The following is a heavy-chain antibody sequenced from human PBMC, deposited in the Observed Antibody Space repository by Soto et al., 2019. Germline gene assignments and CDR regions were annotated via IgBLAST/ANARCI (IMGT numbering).Heavy chain of an antibody. D-gene: IGHD3-22*01. Sequence: GASVKVSCKASGYTFTSYGISWVRQAPGQGLEWMGWISAYNGNTNSAQKFQGRVTMTTDTSTSTAYMELRSLRSDDTAVYYCAREIFKDYHSSGGDYWGQGTLVTVSS. CDR3: AREIFKDYHSSGGDY. CDR2: ISAYNGNT. J-gene: IGHJ4*02. CDR1: GYTFTSYG. V-gene: IGHV1-18*01.